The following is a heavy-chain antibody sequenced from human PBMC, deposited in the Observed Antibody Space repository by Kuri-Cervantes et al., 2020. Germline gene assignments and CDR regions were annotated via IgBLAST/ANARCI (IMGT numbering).Heavy chain of an antibody. J-gene: IGHJ6*03. CDR2: INHSGST. Sequence: SETLSLTCAVYGGSFSGYYWSWIRQPPGKGLEWIGEINHSGSTNYNPSLKSRVTISVDTSKNQFSLKLSSVTAADTAVYYCARDQYYDFWSGYYRPPTKGYMDVWGKGTTVTVSS. CDR3: ARDQYYDFWSGYYRPPTKGYMDV. V-gene: IGHV4-34*01. CDR1: GGSFSGYY. D-gene: IGHD3-3*01.